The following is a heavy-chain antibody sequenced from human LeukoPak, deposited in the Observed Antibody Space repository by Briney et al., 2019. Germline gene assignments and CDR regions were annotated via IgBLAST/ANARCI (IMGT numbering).Heavy chain of an antibody. CDR3: ARGGNLEN. CDR1: GFTLNRYW. J-gene: IGHJ4*02. CDR2: INEDGGER. V-gene: IGHV3-7*01. D-gene: IGHD1-14*01. Sequence: GGSLRLSCAASGFTLNRYWMSWVRQAPGKGLEWVANINEDGGERHYVDSVKGRFTISRDNAKNSLYLQMNSLRAEDTAVYYCARGGNLENWGGGTLVTISS.